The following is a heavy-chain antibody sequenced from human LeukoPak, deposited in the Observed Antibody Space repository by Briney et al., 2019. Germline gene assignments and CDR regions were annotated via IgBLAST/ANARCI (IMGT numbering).Heavy chain of an antibody. CDR2: IYYSGST. CDR3: ARQLRLGYFDY. J-gene: IGHJ4*02. CDR1: GGSISSSSYY. Sequence: SEILSLTCTVSGGSISSSSYYWGWIRQPPGKGLEWIGSIYYSGSTYYNPSLKSRVTISVDTSKNQFSLKLSSVTAADTAVYYCARQLRLGYFDYWGQGTLVTVSS. V-gene: IGHV4-39*01. D-gene: IGHD3-9*01.